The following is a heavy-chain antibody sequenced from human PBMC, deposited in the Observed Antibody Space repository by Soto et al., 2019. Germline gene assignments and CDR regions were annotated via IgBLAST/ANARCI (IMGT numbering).Heavy chain of an antibody. CDR2: IYHGGTT. Sequence: PSETLSLTCTVSGYSISIGSYWAWIRQPPGKGPEWIASIYHGGTTFYNPSLKSRITISVDTSNNQFSLKLTSVTAADTAVYYCARVHVMVVAGSTFDYWGHGTLVTVSS. J-gene: IGHJ4*01. CDR1: GYSISIGSY. CDR3: ARVHVMVVAGSTFDY. D-gene: IGHD6-19*01. V-gene: IGHV4-38-2*02.